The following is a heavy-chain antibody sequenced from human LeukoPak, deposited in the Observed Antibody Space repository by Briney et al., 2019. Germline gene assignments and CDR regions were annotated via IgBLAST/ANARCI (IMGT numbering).Heavy chain of an antibody. CDR1: GFTFSSYS. CDR2: ISSGSGYI. V-gene: IGHV3-21*01. D-gene: IGHD6-13*01. Sequence: GLSLRLSCAASGFTFSSYSMNWVRQAPGKGLEWVSSISSGSGYIYYADSVKGRFAISRDNAKNSLYLQMNSLRAEDTAVYYCARDLAAGAENWFDPWGQGTLVSVAS. J-gene: IGHJ5*02. CDR3: ARDLAAGAENWFDP.